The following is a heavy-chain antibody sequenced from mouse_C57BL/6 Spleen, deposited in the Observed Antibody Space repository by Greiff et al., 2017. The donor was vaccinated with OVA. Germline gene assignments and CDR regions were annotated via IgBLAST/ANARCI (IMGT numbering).Heavy chain of an antibody. J-gene: IGHJ3*01. D-gene: IGHD2-4*01. CDR1: GYSITSGYD. V-gene: IGHV3-1*01. Sequence: EVQLVESGPGMVKPSQSLSLTCTVTGYSITSGYDWHWIRHFPGNKLEWMGYISYSGSTNYNPSLKSRISITHDTSKNHFFLKLNSVTTEDTATYYCARGPYDYLWFAYWGQGTLVTVSA. CDR2: ISYSGST. CDR3: ARGPYDYLWFAY.